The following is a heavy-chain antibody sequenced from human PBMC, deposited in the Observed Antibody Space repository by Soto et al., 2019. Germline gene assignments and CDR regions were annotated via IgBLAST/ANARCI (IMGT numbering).Heavy chain of an antibody. Sequence: QVQLVQSGAEVKKPGASVKVSCKTSGYAFTAYGISWVRQAPGQGLEWLGWISGFNGDTGHAQKFQGRVMLTTDRSTSTAYMELRALRSDDTAVYYCTRGDTTVSTLSSLHWGQGTLVTVSS. CDR2: ISGFNGDT. J-gene: IGHJ4*02. V-gene: IGHV1-18*01. D-gene: IGHD4-17*01. CDR1: GYAFTAYG. CDR3: TRGDTTVSTLSSLH.